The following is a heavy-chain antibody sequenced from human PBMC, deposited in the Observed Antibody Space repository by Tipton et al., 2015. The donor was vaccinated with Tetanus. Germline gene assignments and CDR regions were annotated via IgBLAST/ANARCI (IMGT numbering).Heavy chain of an antibody. CDR1: GFTFSDYY. V-gene: IGHV3-11*06. Sequence: LTCAASGFTFSDYYMSWIRQAPGKGLEWVSYISSSNSYTNYADSVKGRFTISRDNAKKSLFLQMNSLRAEDTAVYYCARVGTGLDHWGQGTLVTVSS. CDR2: ISSSNSYT. J-gene: IGHJ4*02. CDR3: ARVGTGLDH. D-gene: IGHD7-27*01.